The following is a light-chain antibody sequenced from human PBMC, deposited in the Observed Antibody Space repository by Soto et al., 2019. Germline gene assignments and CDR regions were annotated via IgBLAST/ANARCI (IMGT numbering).Light chain of an antibody. J-gene: IGLJ3*02. Sequence: QSALTQPASVSGSPGQSITISCTGTSSDVGAYNSVCWHQQHPGKAPKLMIYEVSKRPSGVSDRFSASKSGNTASLTISGLQADDEADYYCSSFTRSDTWVFGGGTSSPS. V-gene: IGLV2-14*01. CDR1: SSDVGAYNS. CDR2: EVS. CDR3: SSFTRSDTWV.